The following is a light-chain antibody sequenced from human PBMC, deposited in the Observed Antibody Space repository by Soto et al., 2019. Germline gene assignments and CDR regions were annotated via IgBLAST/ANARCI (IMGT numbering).Light chain of an antibody. J-gene: IGLJ1*01. CDR3: SSYTAGGTI. CDR1: KSDIGVYYY. CDR2: EVS. Sequence: QSALTQPPSASGSPGQSVTISCTGTKSDIGVYYYVSWYQQLPGKAPKLMISEVSNRPSGVSNRFSGSKSGNTASLTISGLQAEDEADYYCSSYTAGGTIFGTGTKVTVL. V-gene: IGLV2-14*01.